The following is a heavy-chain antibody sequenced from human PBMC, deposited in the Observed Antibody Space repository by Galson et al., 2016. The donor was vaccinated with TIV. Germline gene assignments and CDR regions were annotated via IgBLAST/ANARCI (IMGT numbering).Heavy chain of an antibody. D-gene: IGHD1-1*01. CDR3: ARAADDHYFGLDV. V-gene: IGHV3-21*01. CDR1: DFTFSSYT. Sequence: SLRLSCAASDFTFSSYTMRWVRRAPGKGLECVSSISSSVNYIYYADSVKGRFTITRDNAKNSLYLQMNSLRAEDTAVYYCARAADDHYFGLDVWGQGTTVTVS. CDR2: ISSSVNYI. J-gene: IGHJ6*02.